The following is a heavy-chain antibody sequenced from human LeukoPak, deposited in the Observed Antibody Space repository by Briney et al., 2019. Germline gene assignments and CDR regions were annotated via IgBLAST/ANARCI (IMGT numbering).Heavy chain of an antibody. CDR1: GXSFSGYY. V-gene: IGHV4-34*01. Sequence: SETLSLTCAVYGXSFSGYYGSWIRQPPGKGLEWIGEINHSGSTNYNPSLKSRVTISVDTSKNQFSLKLSSVTAADTAVYYCASLVVVVPAAMSALSYYYGMDVWGQGTTVTVSS. CDR2: INHSGST. D-gene: IGHD2-2*01. CDR3: ASLVVVVPAAMSALSYYYGMDV. J-gene: IGHJ6*02.